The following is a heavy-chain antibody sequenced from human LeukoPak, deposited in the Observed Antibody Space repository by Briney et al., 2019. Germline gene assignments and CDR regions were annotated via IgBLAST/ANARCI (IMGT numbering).Heavy chain of an antibody. CDR1: GYTFTGYY. D-gene: IGHD2-2*01. CDR3: ARDRGYCSCTSCYYYYGMDV. CDR2: INPKIGGT. V-gene: IGHV1-2*02. J-gene: IGHJ6*02. Sequence: ASVKLSCKAAGYTFTGYYMHSVRQSPGQGLEWMGWINPKIGGTNYAQKFQARVTRTRDTAISTTYMELCRLRSDDPTVYYCARDRGYCSCTSCYYYYGMDVWGQGTTVTVSS.